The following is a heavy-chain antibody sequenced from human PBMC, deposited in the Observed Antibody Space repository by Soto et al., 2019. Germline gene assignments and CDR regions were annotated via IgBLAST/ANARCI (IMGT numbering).Heavy chain of an antibody. CDR2: ISYDGFNK. J-gene: IGHJ6*02. Sequence: PGGSLRLSCAASGFPFSSYGMHWVRQAPGKGLEWVAVISYDGFNKYYADSVKGRFTISRDNSKNTLYMQMNSLRAEDTAVYYCARDRLGGDQYYYDYYGTDDWGQGTTVNVSS. CDR3: ARDRLGGDQYYYDYYGTDD. D-gene: IGHD3-16*01. V-gene: IGHV3-30*03. CDR1: GFPFSSYG.